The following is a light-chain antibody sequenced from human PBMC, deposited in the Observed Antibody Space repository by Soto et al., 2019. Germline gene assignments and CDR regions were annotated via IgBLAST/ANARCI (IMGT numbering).Light chain of an antibody. V-gene: IGKV1-39*01. CDR3: QHSYGTPRT. Sequence: DIQMTQSPSSLSASVGDRVTITCRASQSISTYLNWYQHKPGKAPKVLIYAVSSLQSGVPSRFSRSGSGTDFTLTITSLQPEDSATYYCQHSYGTPRTFGQGTKVEIK. J-gene: IGKJ1*01. CDR1: QSISTY. CDR2: AVS.